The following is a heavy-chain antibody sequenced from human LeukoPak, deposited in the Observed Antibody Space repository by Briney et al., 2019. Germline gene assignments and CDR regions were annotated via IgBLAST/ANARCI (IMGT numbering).Heavy chain of an antibody. CDR1: GYSISSGYY. Sequence: SETLSLTCTVSGYSISSGYYWGWIRQPPGKGLEWIGSIYHSGSTYYNPSLKGRVTISVDTSKNQFSLKLSSVTAADTAVYYCARDQGLYPKYYYMDVWGKGTTVTVSS. CDR2: IYHSGST. J-gene: IGHJ6*03. D-gene: IGHD5/OR15-5a*01. CDR3: ARDQGLYPKYYYMDV. V-gene: IGHV4-38-2*02.